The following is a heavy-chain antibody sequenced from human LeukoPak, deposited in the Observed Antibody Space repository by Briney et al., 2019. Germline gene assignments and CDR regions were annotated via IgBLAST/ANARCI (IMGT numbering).Heavy chain of an antibody. J-gene: IGHJ4*02. CDR2: IYDSGNT. D-gene: IGHD3-10*01. V-gene: IGHV4-59*01. CDR1: GGSISNYY. Sequence: SETLSLTCTVSGGSISNYYWSWIRQPPGKGLEWIGYIYDSGNTKYNPSLKSRVTISVDTSKNQFSLKLSSVSAADTAVYYCARDRYYGSGSYYNWGQGTLVTVSS. CDR3: ARDRYYGSGSYYN.